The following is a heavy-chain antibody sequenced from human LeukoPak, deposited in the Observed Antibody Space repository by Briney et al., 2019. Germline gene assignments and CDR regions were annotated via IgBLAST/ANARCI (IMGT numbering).Heavy chain of an antibody. CDR1: GFTFSSYW. V-gene: IGHV3-74*01. J-gene: IGHJ4*02. CDR2: INSDGSTT. CDR3: ANIRGYRYGPHGDY. Sequence: GGSLRLSCAASGFTFSSYWMYWVRHAPGKGLVWVSRINSDGSTTSYADSVKGRFTISRDNSKNTLYLQMNSLRAEDTAVYYCANIRGYRYGPHGDYWGQGTLVTVSS. D-gene: IGHD5-18*01.